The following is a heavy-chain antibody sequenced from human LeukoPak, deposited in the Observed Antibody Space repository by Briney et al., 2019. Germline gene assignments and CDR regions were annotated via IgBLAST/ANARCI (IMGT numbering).Heavy chain of an antibody. J-gene: IGHJ4*02. CDR1: GGSISSSSYY. Sequence: SETLSLTCTVSGGSISSSSYYWGWIRQPPGKGLEWIGSIYYSGSIYYNPSLKSRVTISVDTSKNQFSLKLSSVTAADTAVYYCARSMKYSGYDWDYWGQGTLVTVSS. CDR3: ARSMKYSGYDWDY. CDR2: IYYSGSI. V-gene: IGHV4-39*07. D-gene: IGHD5-12*01.